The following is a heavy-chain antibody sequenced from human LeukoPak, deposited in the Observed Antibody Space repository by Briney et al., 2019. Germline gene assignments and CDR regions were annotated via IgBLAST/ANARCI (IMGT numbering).Heavy chain of an antibody. J-gene: IGHJ4*02. CDR2: ISGSGGST. CDR1: GFTFSSYA. Sequence: GGSLRLSCAASGFTFSSYAMSWVRQAPEKGLEWVSGISGSGGSTYYADSVKGRFTISRDNSKNTLYVQMNSLRAEDTAVYYCAKGLSSSWYSVDYWGQGTLVTVSS. V-gene: IGHV3-23*01. D-gene: IGHD6-13*01. CDR3: AKGLSSSWYSVDY.